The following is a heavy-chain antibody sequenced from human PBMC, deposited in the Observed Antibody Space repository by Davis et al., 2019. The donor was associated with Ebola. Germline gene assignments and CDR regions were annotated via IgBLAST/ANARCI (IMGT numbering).Heavy chain of an antibody. Sequence: PGGSLRLSCAASGFTFSSYAMSWVRQAPGKGLEWVSVIYSGGSTYYADSVKGRFTISRDNSKNTLYLQMNSLRAEDTAVYYCARVNSYNDAFDIWGQGTMVTVSS. CDR2: IYSGGST. V-gene: IGHV3-53*01. J-gene: IGHJ3*02. CDR3: ARVNSYNDAFDI. D-gene: IGHD5-18*01. CDR1: GFTFSSYA.